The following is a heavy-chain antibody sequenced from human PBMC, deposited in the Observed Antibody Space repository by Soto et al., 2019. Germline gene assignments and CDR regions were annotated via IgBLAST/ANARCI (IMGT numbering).Heavy chain of an antibody. Sequence: ASVNVSCKFSGYTLTELSIHWVRQAPGKGLECMGGFDPEYGETIYAQKFQGRVTMTEDTSTDTAYMELSSLRSEDTAVYYCATDLLMGVTTKADYWGQGTLVTVSS. CDR1: GYTLTELS. CDR2: FDPEYGET. D-gene: IGHD2-21*02. J-gene: IGHJ4*02. CDR3: ATDLLMGVTTKADY. V-gene: IGHV1-24*01.